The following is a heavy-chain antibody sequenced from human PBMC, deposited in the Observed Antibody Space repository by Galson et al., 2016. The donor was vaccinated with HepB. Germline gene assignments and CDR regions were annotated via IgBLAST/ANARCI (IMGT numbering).Heavy chain of an antibody. D-gene: IGHD4-11*01. Sequence: SVKVSCKASGYRFPTYGISWVRQAPGQGLEWLGWISANSGNTIYAQKSQDRVTMTRDTSASTVYMDLRSLRSDDTAVYYCARDVQFRFDYWGQGTLVTVSS. CDR1: GYRFPTYG. V-gene: IGHV1-18*04. J-gene: IGHJ4*02. CDR3: ARDVQFRFDY. CDR2: ISANSGNT.